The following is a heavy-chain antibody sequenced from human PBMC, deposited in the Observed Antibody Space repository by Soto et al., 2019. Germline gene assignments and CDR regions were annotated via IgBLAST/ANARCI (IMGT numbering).Heavy chain of an antibody. CDR1: GFTFSSNY. CDR2: IYSGGTT. D-gene: IGHD5-18*01. CDR3: AKDFEYSYGYDAFHI. J-gene: IGHJ3*02. V-gene: IGHV3-66*01. Sequence: GSLRLSCAASGFTFSSNYMSWVRQAPGKGLEWVSVIYSGGTTYYADSVKGRFTISRDNSKNTLYLQMNSLRAEDTAVYYCAKDFEYSYGYDAFHIWGQGTMVTVSS.